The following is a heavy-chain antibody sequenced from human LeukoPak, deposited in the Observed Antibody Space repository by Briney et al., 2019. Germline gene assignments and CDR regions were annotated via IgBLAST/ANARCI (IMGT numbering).Heavy chain of an antibody. Sequence: ASVKVSCKASGYTFTGYYMHWVRQAPGQGLEWMGRINPNSGGTNYAQKFQGRVTMTRDTSISTAYMELNSLRAEDTAVYYCAKDPSNWGSYYFDYWGQGTLVTVSS. CDR3: AKDPSNWGSYYFDY. D-gene: IGHD7-27*01. J-gene: IGHJ4*02. CDR2: INPNSGGT. V-gene: IGHV1-2*06. CDR1: GYTFTGYY.